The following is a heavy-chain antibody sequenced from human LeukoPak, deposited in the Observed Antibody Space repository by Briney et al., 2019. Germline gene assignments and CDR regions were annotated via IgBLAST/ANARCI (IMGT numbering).Heavy chain of an antibody. CDR3: ARQTVWFGELGISPFDY. V-gene: IGHV4-39*01. D-gene: IGHD3-10*01. CDR1: GGSISSSSYY. J-gene: IGHJ4*02. Sequence: SETLSLTCTVSGGSISSSSYYWGWIRQPPGKGLEWIGSIYYSGSTYYNPSLKSRVTISVDTSKNQFSLKLSSVTAADTAVYYCARQTVWFGELGISPFDYWGQGILVTVSS. CDR2: IYYSGST.